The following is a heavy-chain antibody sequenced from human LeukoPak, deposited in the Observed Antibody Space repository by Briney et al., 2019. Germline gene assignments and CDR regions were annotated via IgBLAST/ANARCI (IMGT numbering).Heavy chain of an antibody. Sequence: GGSLRLSCAVSGFIFTNYAMAWVRQTPGRGRVGVSTIHNSGGGYSTYYADSVRGRFTVSRDNSDNTLFLQMYNLRAEDTAIYYCATHRARGSHAKFDYWGQGTLVTVSS. CDR1: GFIFTNYA. CDR2: IHNSGGGYST. J-gene: IGHJ4*02. V-gene: IGHV3-23*01. CDR3: ATHRARGSHAKFDY. D-gene: IGHD1-26*01.